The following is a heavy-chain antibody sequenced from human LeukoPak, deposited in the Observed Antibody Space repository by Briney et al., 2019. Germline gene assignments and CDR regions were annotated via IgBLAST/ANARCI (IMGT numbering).Heavy chain of an antibody. Sequence: GGSLRLSCAASGFTFSSYSMNWVRQAPGKGLEWVSSISSSSSYIYYADSVKGRFTISRDNAKSSLYLQMNSLRAEDTAVYFCASIQTGGVTPFDYWGQGTLVTVSS. D-gene: IGHD3-16*01. CDR1: GFTFSSYS. CDR3: ASIQTGGVTPFDY. V-gene: IGHV3-21*01. J-gene: IGHJ4*02. CDR2: ISSSSSYI.